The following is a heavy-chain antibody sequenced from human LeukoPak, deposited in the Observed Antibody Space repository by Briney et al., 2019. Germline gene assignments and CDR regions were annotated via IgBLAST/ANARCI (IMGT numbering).Heavy chain of an antibody. D-gene: IGHD1-26*01. CDR1: GDSMSSYY. V-gene: IGHV4-59*12. CDR2: IFYSGST. Sequence: SETLSLTCTVSGDSMSSYYWSWIRQPPGKGLEWIAYIFYSGSTSYNTPLKSRVAISMNTSRNQLSLKLSSVTAADTAVYYCARGPGGGNYSDAFDIWGQGAMLAVSS. J-gene: IGHJ3*02. CDR3: ARGPGGGNYSDAFDI.